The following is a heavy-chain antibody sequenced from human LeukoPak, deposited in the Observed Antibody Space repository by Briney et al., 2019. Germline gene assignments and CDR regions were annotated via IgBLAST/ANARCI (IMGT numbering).Heavy chain of an antibody. D-gene: IGHD6-6*01. CDR3: AKASAAPSLYYYYYYMDV. CDR1: GFTFSSYG. CDR2: IWYDGSNK. J-gene: IGHJ6*03. Sequence: GRSLRLSCAASGFTFSSYGMHWVRQAPGKGLEWVAVIWYDGSNKYYADSVKGRFTISRDNSKNTLYLQMNSLRAEDTAVYYCAKASAAPSLYYYYYYMDVWGKGTTVTVSS. V-gene: IGHV3-33*06.